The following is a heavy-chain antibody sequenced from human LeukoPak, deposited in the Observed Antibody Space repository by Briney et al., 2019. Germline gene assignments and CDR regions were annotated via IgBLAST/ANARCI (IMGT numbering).Heavy chain of an antibody. CDR2: IDPSDSYT. J-gene: IGHJ4*02. Sequence: GESLKISCKGSGYSFTSYWISWVRQMPGKGLEWMGRIDPSDSYTNYCPSFQGHVTISADKSISTAYLQWNTLQASDTAIYYCARHNNWAFDYWDRGTLLTVSS. D-gene: IGHD1-20*01. V-gene: IGHV5-10-1*01. CDR1: GYSFTSYW. CDR3: ARHNNWAFDY.